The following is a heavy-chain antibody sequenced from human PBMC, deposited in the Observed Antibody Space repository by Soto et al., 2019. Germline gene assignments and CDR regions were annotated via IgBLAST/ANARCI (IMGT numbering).Heavy chain of an antibody. D-gene: IGHD1-7*01. CDR1: GFTFSSYG. Sequence: GGSLRLSCAASGFTFSSYGMHWVRQAPGKGLEWVAVISYDGSNKYYADSVKGRFTISRDNSKNTLYLQMNSLRAEDTAVYYCAKDILSAGTTPFDYWGQGTLVTVSS. CDR2: ISYDGSNK. J-gene: IGHJ4*02. V-gene: IGHV3-30*18. CDR3: AKDILSAGTTPFDY.